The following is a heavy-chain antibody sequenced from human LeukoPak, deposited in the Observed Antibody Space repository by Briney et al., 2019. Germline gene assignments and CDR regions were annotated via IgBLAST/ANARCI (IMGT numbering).Heavy chain of an antibody. D-gene: IGHD4-17*01. V-gene: IGHV3-23*01. Sequence: GGSLRRSCAASGFTFSSYAMSWVRQAPGKGLEWVSTISGSGGSTNYADSVKGLFTISRDNSKNTLYLQMNSLRAEDTAVYYCAKAGPRKDYEVDYWGQGTLVTVSS. CDR3: AKAGPRKDYEVDY. CDR1: GFTFSSYA. CDR2: ISGSGGST. J-gene: IGHJ4*02.